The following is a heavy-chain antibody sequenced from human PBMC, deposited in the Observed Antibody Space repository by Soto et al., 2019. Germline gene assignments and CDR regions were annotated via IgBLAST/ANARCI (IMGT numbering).Heavy chain of an antibody. V-gene: IGHV1-46*01. J-gene: IGHJ1*01. CDR3: AREENCSGGTCYSEYFHR. CDR2: VNPSGGST. Sequence: ASVKVSCKASGYLFTAYSMHWVRLAPGQGLEWMGVVNPSGGSTKYAQNFQGRVTMTRDTSTTTIYMELSSLRSDDTAIYYCAREENCSGGTCYSEYFHRWGQGTLVSLL. D-gene: IGHD2-15*01. CDR1: GYLFTAYS.